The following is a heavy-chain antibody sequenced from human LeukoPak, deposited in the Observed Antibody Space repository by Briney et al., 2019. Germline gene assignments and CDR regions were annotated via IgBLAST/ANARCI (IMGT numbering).Heavy chain of an antibody. CDR2: ITPSGGSA. D-gene: IGHD1-26*01. Sequence: GPSVKVSCKASGYTFTSYYMHWVRQAPGQGLEWMGIITPSGGSASYAQKFQGRVTMTRDTSTSTVYMELSSLRSEDTAVYYCAREGGSGSYSYHFDFWGQGAPLSVSS. V-gene: IGHV1-46*01. CDR1: GYTFTSYY. CDR3: AREGGSGSYSYHFDF. J-gene: IGHJ4*02.